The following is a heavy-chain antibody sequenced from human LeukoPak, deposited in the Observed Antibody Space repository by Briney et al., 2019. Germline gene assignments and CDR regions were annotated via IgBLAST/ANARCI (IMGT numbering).Heavy chain of an antibody. Sequence: KSSETLSLTCTVSGGSISSYYWSWIRQPPGKGLEWIGYIYYSGSTNYNPSLKSRVTISVDTSKNQFSLKLSSVTAADTAVYYCARKGDGHAFDIWGQGTMVTVSS. CDR3: ARKGDGHAFDI. D-gene: IGHD3-10*01. V-gene: IGHV4-59*08. CDR1: GGSISSYY. J-gene: IGHJ3*02. CDR2: IYYSGST.